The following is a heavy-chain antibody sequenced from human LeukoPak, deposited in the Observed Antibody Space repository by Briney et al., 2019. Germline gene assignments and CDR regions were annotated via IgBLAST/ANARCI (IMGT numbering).Heavy chain of an antibody. CDR3: ARDPGTGGYRYASYYYYGMDV. D-gene: IGHD5-18*01. J-gene: IGHJ6*02. CDR2: IYSDGST. V-gene: IGHV3-66*01. CDR1: GFTVSSNY. Sequence: PGGSLRLSCAASGFTVSSNYMNWVRQAPGKGLECVSVIYSDGSTYYAVSVKGRFTISRDNSKNTLYLQMSSLRAEDTAVYYCARDPGTGGYRYASYYYYGMDVWGQGTTVTVSS.